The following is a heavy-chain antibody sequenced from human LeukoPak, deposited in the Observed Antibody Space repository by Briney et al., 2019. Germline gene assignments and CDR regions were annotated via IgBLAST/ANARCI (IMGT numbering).Heavy chain of an antibody. Sequence: GGSLRLSCAASGFTFSTYEMNWVRQAPGKGLEWISYIDYSGSTIYYADSVKGRFTISRDNAKNTLYMQMNSLRAEDTAVYYCARDLFYDSSGYYAFDYWGQGTLVTVSS. CDR1: GFTFSTYE. CDR3: ARDLFYDSSGYYAFDY. V-gene: IGHV3-48*03. J-gene: IGHJ4*02. D-gene: IGHD3-22*01. CDR2: IDYSGSTI.